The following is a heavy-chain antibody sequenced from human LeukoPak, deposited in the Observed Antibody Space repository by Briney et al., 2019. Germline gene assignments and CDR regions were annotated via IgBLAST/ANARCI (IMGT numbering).Heavy chain of an antibody. Sequence: ASVKVSCKASGYTFTNYDINWVRQATGQGLEWMGWMNPNSGKTGYAQKFQGRVTITADKSTSTAYMELSSLRSEDTAVYYCARSTATSIAAAFDYWGQGTLVTVSS. CDR2: MNPNSGKT. CDR1: GYTFTNYD. D-gene: IGHD6-13*01. V-gene: IGHV1-8*01. J-gene: IGHJ4*02. CDR3: ARSTATSIAAAFDY.